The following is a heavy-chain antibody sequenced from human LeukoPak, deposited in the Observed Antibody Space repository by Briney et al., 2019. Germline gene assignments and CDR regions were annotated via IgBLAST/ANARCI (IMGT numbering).Heavy chain of an antibody. CDR2: ISNNGGYT. V-gene: IGHV3-23*01. Sequence: GGSLRLSCAASGFTFSSSAMSWVRQAPGKGLEWVSAISNNGGYTYYADSVQGRFTISSDNSKSTLCLQMNSLRAEDTAVYYCAKQLGYCSDGSCYFPYWGQGTLVTVSS. J-gene: IGHJ4*02. CDR3: AKQLGYCSDGSCYFPY. CDR1: GFTFSSSA. D-gene: IGHD2-15*01.